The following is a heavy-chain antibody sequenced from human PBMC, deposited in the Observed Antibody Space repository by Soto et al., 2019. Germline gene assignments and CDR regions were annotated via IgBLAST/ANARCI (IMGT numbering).Heavy chain of an antibody. J-gene: IGHJ3*02. CDR2: INAGNGNT. Sequence: QVQLVQSGAEVKKPGASVKVSCKASGYTFTSYAMHWVRQAPGQRLEWMEWINAGNGNTKYSQKFQGRVTITRDTSASTAYMELSSLRSEDTAVYYCATAIADDAFDIWGRGTMVTVSS. CDR3: ATAIADDAFDI. V-gene: IGHV1-3*01. CDR1: GYTFTSYA. D-gene: IGHD2-2*01.